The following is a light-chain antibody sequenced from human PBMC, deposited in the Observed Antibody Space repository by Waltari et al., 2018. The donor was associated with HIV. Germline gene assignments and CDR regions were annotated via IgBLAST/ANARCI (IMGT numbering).Light chain of an antibody. CDR1: SSYVGDYNY. Sequence: QSAMTQPASVSGSPGPSITISCTGTSSYVGDYNYVSWYQQHPVQAPKLMVYEVRNRPAGVSNPFSGTKSGNTASLTISGLHAEDEDDYYYSSYTSTSTYVFGTGTEVSVL. CDR3: SSYTSTSTYV. CDR2: EVR. J-gene: IGLJ1*01. V-gene: IGLV2-14*01.